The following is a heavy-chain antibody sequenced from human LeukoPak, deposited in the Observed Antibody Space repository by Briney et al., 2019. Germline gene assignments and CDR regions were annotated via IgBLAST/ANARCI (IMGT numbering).Heavy chain of an antibody. D-gene: IGHD2-2*01. CDR3: ARHSLGYCSSTSCYPPKNYYYGMDV. CDR2: IYYSGST. CDR1: GGSISSYY. J-gene: IGHJ6*02. V-gene: IGHV4-59*08. Sequence: SETLSLTCTVSGGSISSYYWSWIRQPPGKGLEWIGYIYYSGSTNYNPSLKSRVTISVDTSKNQFSLKLSSVTAADTAVYYCARHSLGYCSSTSCYPPKNYYYGMDVWGQGTTVTVSS.